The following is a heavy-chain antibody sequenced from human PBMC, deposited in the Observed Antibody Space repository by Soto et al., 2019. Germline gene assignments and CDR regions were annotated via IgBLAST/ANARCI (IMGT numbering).Heavy chain of an antibody. J-gene: IGHJ5*02. CDR1: GYAFTSSG. D-gene: IGHD5-18*01. CDR2: LSAYNGNT. V-gene: IGHV1-18*01. Sequence: AAGKVSCKASGYAFTSSGISWVRQAPGQGLEWMGWLSAYNGNTNYAQKLQGRVTMTTDTCTSTDYMELRSLRSYDTAVYECARVVGYSYLYCCEPGGQGTMVTVSS. CDR3: ARVVGYSYLYCCEP.